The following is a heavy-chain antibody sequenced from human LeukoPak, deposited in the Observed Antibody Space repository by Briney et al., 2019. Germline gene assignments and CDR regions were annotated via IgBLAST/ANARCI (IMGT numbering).Heavy chain of an antibody. Sequence: GGSLRLSCEASGFTFRSFAMSWVRQAPGKGLEWLSGISASGHYIYQADSVKGRFTISRDNTKNTLYIEINSLRVEDTAVYYCARDGSWGDYQFYFYMDVWGKGTTVTVSS. CDR1: GFTFRSFA. V-gene: IGHV3-23*01. D-gene: IGHD2-2*01. J-gene: IGHJ6*03. CDR2: ISASGHYI. CDR3: ARDGSWGDYQFYFYMDV.